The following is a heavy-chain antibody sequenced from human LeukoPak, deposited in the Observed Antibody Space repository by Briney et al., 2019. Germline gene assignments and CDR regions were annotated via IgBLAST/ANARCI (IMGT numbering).Heavy chain of an antibody. CDR2: ISANGDDT. D-gene: IGHD3/OR15-3a*01. CDR3: AKRDWPYYFDY. Sequence: GGSLRLSCAASGFWFSNYGMNWVRQAPGRGRGWVSVISANGDDTYYADSVKGRFSISRDNSKNILYLQMNRLRAEDTAVYYCAKRDWPYYFDYWGQGTLVTVSS. V-gene: IGHV3-23*01. J-gene: IGHJ4*02. CDR1: GFWFSNYG.